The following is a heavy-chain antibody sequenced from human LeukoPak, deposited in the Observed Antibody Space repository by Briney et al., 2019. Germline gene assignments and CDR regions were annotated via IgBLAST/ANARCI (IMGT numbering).Heavy chain of an antibody. V-gene: IGHV4-4*07. Sequence: SETLSLTCTVSGGSISSYYWSWIRQPAGKGLEWIGRIYTSGSTNYNPSLKSRVTISVDTSKNQFSLKLSSVTAADTAVYYCARGRNRGLYCGGDCYSIWGQGTLVTVSS. CDR2: IYTSGST. J-gene: IGHJ4*02. CDR1: GGSISSYY. CDR3: ARGRNRGLYCGGDCYSI. D-gene: IGHD2-21*02.